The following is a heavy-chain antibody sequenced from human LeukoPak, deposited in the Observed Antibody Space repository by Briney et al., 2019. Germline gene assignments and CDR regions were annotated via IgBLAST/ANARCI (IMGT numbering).Heavy chain of an antibody. Sequence: SETLSLTCTVSGGSTSSYYWSWIRQPPGKGLEWIGYIYYSGSTNYNPSLKSRVTISVDTSKNQFSLKLSSVTAADTAVYYCARPSQTIYYDSPNDAFDIWGQGTMVTVSS. CDR3: ARPSQTIYYDSPNDAFDI. CDR1: GGSTSSYY. V-gene: IGHV4-59*08. CDR2: IYYSGST. J-gene: IGHJ3*02. D-gene: IGHD3-22*01.